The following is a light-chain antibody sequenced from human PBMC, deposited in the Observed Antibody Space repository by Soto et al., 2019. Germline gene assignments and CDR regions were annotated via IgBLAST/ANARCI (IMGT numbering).Light chain of an antibody. J-gene: IGLJ1*01. CDR1: SSDVGGYNY. Sequence: QSALTQPASVSGSPGQSITISCTGTSSDVGGYNYVSWYQQHPGKAPKLMIYDVSNRPSGVSKRFSGSKSGNTASLTISGLAAEDEADYYCSSYTSSSTPLYVFGTGTKVTVL. CDR3: SSYTSSSTPLYV. CDR2: DVS. V-gene: IGLV2-14*01.